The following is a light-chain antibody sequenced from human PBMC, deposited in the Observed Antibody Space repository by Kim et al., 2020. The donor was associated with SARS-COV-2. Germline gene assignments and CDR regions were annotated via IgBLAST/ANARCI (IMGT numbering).Light chain of an antibody. J-gene: IGKJ4*01. CDR2: AAS. V-gene: IGKV1-27*01. Sequence: DIQMTQLPSSLTASVGDRVTITCRASQGISSYLAWYQQRPGTVPKLLIYAASTLQSGVPSRFSGSGSGTDFTLTISSLQPEDVATYYCQKYNSAPLTFGGGTKVDIK. CDR3: QKYNSAPLT. CDR1: QGISSY.